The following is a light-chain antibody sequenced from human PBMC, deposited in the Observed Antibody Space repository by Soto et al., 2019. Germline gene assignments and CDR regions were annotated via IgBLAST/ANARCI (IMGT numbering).Light chain of an antibody. CDR1: QSVNNY. CDR3: QQRSNWPLT. CDR2: DAS. J-gene: IGKJ4*01. Sequence: EIVLTQSPATLSLSPGERATLSCRASQSVNNYLAWYQQRPGQAPRLLIYDASNRATGIPARFSGSESGTDFTLTISSLEPEDFAGYYCQQRSNWPLTFGGGTKVDIK. V-gene: IGKV3-11*01.